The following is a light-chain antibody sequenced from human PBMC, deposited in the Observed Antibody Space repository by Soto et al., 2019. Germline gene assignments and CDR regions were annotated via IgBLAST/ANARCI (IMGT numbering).Light chain of an antibody. V-gene: IGLV2-14*01. J-gene: IGLJ3*02. CDR3: SSYTISSTLVV. Sequence: QLVLTQPASVSGSPGQSITISCTGTNIDVGGYNYVSWYQQHPGKAPKLMIYEVTYRPSGVSNRFSGSKSGNTASLTISGLQAEDEADYYCSSYTISSTLVVFGGGTKLTVL. CDR2: EVT. CDR1: NIDVGGYNY.